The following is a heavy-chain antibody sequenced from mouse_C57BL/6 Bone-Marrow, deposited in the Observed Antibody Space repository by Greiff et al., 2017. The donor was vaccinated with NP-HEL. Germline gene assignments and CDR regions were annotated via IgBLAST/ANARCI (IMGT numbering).Heavy chain of an antibody. CDR3: AREGDWYFDV. CDR1: GFTFSAYG. Sequence: EVQVVASGGGLVQPGGSLKLSCAAPGFTFSAYGMAWVRQAPRKGPEWVAFISNLAYSIYYADTVTGRFTISRENAKNTLYLEMSRLRSEDTAMYYCAREGDWYFDVWGTGTTVTVSS. J-gene: IGHJ1*03. CDR2: ISNLAYSI. V-gene: IGHV5-15*01.